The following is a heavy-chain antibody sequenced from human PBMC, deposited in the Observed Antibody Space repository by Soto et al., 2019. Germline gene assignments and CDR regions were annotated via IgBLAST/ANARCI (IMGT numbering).Heavy chain of an antibody. CDR2: IYWDDDK. J-gene: IGHJ5*02. V-gene: IGHV2-5*02. Sequence: QITLKESGPTLVKPTQTLTLTCTFSGFSLSTSGVGVGWIRQPPGKALEWLALIYWDDDKRYSPSLNSRLTITKDTSKNQVVLTMTNMDPVDTATYYCARHYDILTGYYGWFDPWGQGTLVTVSS. CDR1: GFSLSTSGVG. D-gene: IGHD3-9*01. CDR3: ARHYDILTGYYGWFDP.